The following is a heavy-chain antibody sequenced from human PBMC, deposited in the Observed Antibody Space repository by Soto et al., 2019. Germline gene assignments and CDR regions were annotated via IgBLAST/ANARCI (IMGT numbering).Heavy chain of an antibody. J-gene: IGHJ4*02. V-gene: IGHV3-9*01. CDR2: ISWNSGSI. D-gene: IGHD4-17*01. CDR1: GFTFDDYA. CDR3: AKDGNYGNYYFDY. Sequence: EVQLVESGGGLVQPGRSLRLSCAASGFTFDDYAMHWVRQAPGKGLEWVSGISWNSGSIGYADSVKGRFTISRDNAKNCLYLQMNSLRAEDTALYYCAKDGNYGNYYFDYWGQGTLVTVAS.